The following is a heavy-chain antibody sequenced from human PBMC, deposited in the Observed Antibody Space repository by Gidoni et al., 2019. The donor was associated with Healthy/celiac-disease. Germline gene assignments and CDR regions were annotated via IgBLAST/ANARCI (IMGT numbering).Heavy chain of an antibody. V-gene: IGHV6-1*01. CDR2: TYYRSKWYN. Sequence: QVQLQQSGPGLGKTSQTHALTYAISGDRVSSHSAAWNRIRQSPSRGLEWLGRTYYRSKWYNDYAVSVKSRITINPDTSKNPFSLQLNSVTPEDTAVYYCARDRLGSSSWPRAFGYWGQGTLVTVSS. CDR1: GDRVSSHSAA. CDR3: ARDRLGSSSWPRAFGY. D-gene: IGHD6-13*01. J-gene: IGHJ4*02.